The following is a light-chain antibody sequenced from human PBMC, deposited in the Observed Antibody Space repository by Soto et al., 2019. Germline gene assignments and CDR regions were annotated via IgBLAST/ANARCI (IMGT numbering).Light chain of an antibody. CDR1: QTVSRNY. J-gene: IGKJ4*01. Sequence: EIVLTQSPGTLSLSPGERATLSCRASQTVSRNYLAWYQQKPGQAPRLLIFDAVSRATGIPARFSGSGSGTEFTLTIRRLDPEDFAVYYCEQYGSSYTFGGGTKVEIK. CDR2: DAV. V-gene: IGKV3-20*01. CDR3: EQYGSSYT.